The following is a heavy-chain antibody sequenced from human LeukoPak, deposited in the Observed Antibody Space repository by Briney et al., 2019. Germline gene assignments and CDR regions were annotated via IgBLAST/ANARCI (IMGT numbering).Heavy chain of an antibody. V-gene: IGHV1-46*01. CDR2: INPVTGDT. CDR3: ATEGPATHYFDF. Sequence: ASVKVSCKASGYTFTKYFIHWVRQAPGQGLEWMGIINPVTGDTVYAQKFQGRVTMTRDTSTSTVSMELSSLRAEDTAMFYCATEGPATHYFDFWGRGTLVTVSS. J-gene: IGHJ4*02. CDR1: GYTFTKYF.